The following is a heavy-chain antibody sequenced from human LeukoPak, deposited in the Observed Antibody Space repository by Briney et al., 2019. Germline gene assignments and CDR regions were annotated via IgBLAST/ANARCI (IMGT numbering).Heavy chain of an antibody. V-gene: IGHV4-34*01. D-gene: IGHD6-13*01. CDR1: GGSFSGYY. CDR2: INHSGST. CDR3: ARAYSSSWCDAFDI. Sequence: SETLSLTCAVYGGSFSGYYWSWIRQPPGKGLEWIGEINHSGSTNYNPSLKSRVTISVDKSKNQFSLRLTSVTAADTAVYYCARAYSSSWCDAFDIWGQGTMVTVSS. J-gene: IGHJ3*02.